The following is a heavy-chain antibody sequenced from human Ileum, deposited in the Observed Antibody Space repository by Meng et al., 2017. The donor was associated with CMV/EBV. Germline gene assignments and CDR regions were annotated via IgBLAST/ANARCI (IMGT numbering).Heavy chain of an antibody. CDR1: SGRFY. CDR2: IFATGET. J-gene: IGHJ4*02. CDR3: ARLRDEMSCGGDTCYYFDY. Sequence: SGRFYGSWVRQQPGKGLEWMGYIFATGETYYNPSLEGRLAMSVDTFKNQFSLKLTSVTAADTAVYYCARLRDEMSCGGDTCYYFDYWGRGTLVTVSS. D-gene: IGHD2-21*02. V-gene: IGHV4-31*02.